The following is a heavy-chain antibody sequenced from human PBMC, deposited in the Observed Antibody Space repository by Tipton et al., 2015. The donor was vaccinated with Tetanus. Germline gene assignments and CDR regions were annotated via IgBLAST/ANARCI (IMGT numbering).Heavy chain of an antibody. Sequence: SLRLSCAASGFTFSNYAMAWVRQAPGKGLEWVSGIRIRGSHTYYADPVKGRFSISRDNSKNTVYLQMNSLRAEDTAVYYCAKDPASRGWFDPWGQGALVGVSS. CDR1: GFTFSNYA. CDR3: AKDPASRGWFDP. CDR2: IRIRGSHT. J-gene: IGHJ5*02. V-gene: IGHV3-23*01.